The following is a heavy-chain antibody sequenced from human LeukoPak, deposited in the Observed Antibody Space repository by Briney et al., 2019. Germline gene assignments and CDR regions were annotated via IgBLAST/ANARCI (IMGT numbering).Heavy chain of an antibody. CDR3: ARGTTFDI. V-gene: IGHV3-48*01. Sequence: GGSLRLSCAASGFTFSSYTMNWVRQAPGKGLEWISYISTNSDTIYYADSVKGRFTISRDNAKNSLFLQMSSLRAEDTAVYYCARGTTFDIWGQGTMVTVSS. CDR2: ISTNSDTI. CDR1: GFTFSSYT. J-gene: IGHJ3*02. D-gene: IGHD1-14*01.